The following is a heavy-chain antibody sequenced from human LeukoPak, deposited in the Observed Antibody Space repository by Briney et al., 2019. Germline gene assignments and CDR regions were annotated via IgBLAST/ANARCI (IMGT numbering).Heavy chain of an antibody. J-gene: IGHJ4*02. V-gene: IGHV3-21*01. CDR3: ARDLSDYDFWSGYYTPPFDY. D-gene: IGHD3-3*01. Sequence: GGSLRLSCAASGFTFSSYSMNWVRQAPGKGLEWVSSISSSSSYIYYADSVKGRFTISRDNAKNSLYLQMNSLRAEDTAVYYCARDLSDYDFWSGYYTPPFDYWGQGTLVTVSS. CDR1: GFTFSSYS. CDR2: ISSSSSYI.